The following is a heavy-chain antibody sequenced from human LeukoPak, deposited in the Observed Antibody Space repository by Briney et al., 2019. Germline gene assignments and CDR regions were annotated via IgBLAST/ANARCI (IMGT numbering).Heavy chain of an antibody. D-gene: IGHD1-26*01. CDR3: AKDSRYSGNIKAFDI. CDR1: GFTFSSYA. CDR2: ISGSSGST. Sequence: GGPLRLSCAASGFTFSSYAKSWLRHATGKGLEGVSGISGSSGSTNYAASVKGRFTISRDNSKNTLYSKINSLRAEDTAVSYCAKDSRYSGNIKAFDIWGQGTMVTVSS. J-gene: IGHJ3*02. V-gene: IGHV3-23*01.